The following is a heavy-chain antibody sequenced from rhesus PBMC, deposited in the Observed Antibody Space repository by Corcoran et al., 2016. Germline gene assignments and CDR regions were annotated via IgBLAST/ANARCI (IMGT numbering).Heavy chain of an antibody. CDR1: GASISSNY. D-gene: IGHD2-8*01. CDR2: IYGSGGST. J-gene: IGHJ6*01. Sequence: QVQLQASGPGLVKPSETLPLTCAVSGASISSNYWSCLRQATGNGLAWIGRIYGSGGSTDYNPSHKSRVTISIDTSKNQVSLKLSSVTAADTAVYYCAREYCSGGVCYEGWYGLDSWGQGVVVTVSS. CDR3: AREYCSGGVCYEGWYGLDS. V-gene: IGHV4S2*01.